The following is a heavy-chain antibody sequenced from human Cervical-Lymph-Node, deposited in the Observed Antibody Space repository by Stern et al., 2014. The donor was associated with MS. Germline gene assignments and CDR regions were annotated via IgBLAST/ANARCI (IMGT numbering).Heavy chain of an antibody. V-gene: IGHV3-30*18. Sequence: VQLVESGGGVVQPGRSLRLSCAASGPSFSSHGMHWVRQAPGKGLEWVAVISYDGSIKQYADSVKGRFTISRDNSKNTLYVQMNSLRVEDTAVYFCAKDRHRWAIYLYQGMDIWGQGTTVTVSS. CDR3: AKDRHRWAIYLYQGMDI. CDR2: ISYDGSIK. J-gene: IGHJ6*02. CDR1: GPSFSSHG. D-gene: IGHD5-24*01.